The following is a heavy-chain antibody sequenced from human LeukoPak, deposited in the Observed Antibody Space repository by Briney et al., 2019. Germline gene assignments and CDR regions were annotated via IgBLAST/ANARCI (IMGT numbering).Heavy chain of an antibody. CDR1: GYTLTELS. Sequence: ASVKVSCKVSGYTLTELSMHWVRQAPGQGLEWMGWINPNSGGTNYAQKFQGRVTMTRDTSISTAYMELSRLRSDDTAVYYCARDPGWELPSPLDYWGQGTLVTVSS. D-gene: IGHD1-26*01. CDR3: ARDPGWELPSPLDY. J-gene: IGHJ4*02. CDR2: INPNSGGT. V-gene: IGHV1-2*02.